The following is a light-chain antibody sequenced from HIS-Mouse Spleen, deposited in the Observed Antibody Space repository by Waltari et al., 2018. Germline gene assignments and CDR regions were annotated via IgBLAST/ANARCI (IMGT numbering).Light chain of an antibody. Sequence: QSALTQPASVSGSPGQSITISCTGTSSYVGSYNLVSWYQQHPGKAPKLRSYEGSKRPSGVSNRFSGSKSGNTASLTISGLQAEDEADYYCCSYAGSSTFVFGTGTKVTVL. CDR2: EGS. CDR3: CSYAGSSTFV. V-gene: IGLV2-23*01. CDR1: SSYVGSYNL. J-gene: IGLJ1*01.